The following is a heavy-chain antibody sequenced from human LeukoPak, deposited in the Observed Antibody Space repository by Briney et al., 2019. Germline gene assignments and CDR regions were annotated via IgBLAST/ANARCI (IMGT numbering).Heavy chain of an antibody. D-gene: IGHD2-2*01. J-gene: IGHJ6*03. CDR2: ISSNGGST. V-gene: IGHV3-64*01. CDR3: ARDGCSSTSCNYMDV. CDR1: GFTFSSYA. Sequence: GGSLRLSCGASGFTFSSYAMHWVRQAPGKGLEYVSAISSNGGSTYYANSVKGRFTISRDNSKNTLYLQMGSLRAEDMAVYCCARDGCSSTSCNYMDVWGKGTTVTISS.